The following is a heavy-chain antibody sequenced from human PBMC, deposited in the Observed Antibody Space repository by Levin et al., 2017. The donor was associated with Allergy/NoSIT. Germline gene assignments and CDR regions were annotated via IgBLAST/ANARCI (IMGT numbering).Heavy chain of an antibody. V-gene: IGHV3-30*04. Sequence: PGGSLRLSCAASGFTFSSYAMHWVRQAPGKGLEWVAVISYDGSNKYYADSVKGRFTISRDNSKNTLYLQMNSLRAEDTAVYYCARGLGPIAARAHPYYYYGMDVWGQGTTVTVSS. J-gene: IGHJ6*02. CDR3: ARGLGPIAARAHPYYYYGMDV. CDR2: ISYDGSNK. CDR1: GFTFSSYA. D-gene: IGHD6-6*01.